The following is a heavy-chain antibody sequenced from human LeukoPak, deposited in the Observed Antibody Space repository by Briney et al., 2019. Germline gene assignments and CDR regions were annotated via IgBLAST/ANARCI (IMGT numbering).Heavy chain of an antibody. CDR3: ARDPGTWIAARPGWLDP. Sequence: ASVKVSRKASGGTFSSYAISWVRQAPGQGLEWMGRIIPILGIANYAQKFQGRVTITPDKSTSTAYMELSSLRSEDTAVYYCARDPGTWIAARPGWLDPWGQGTLVTVSS. CDR2: IIPILGIA. V-gene: IGHV1-69*04. CDR1: GGTFSSYA. D-gene: IGHD6-6*01. J-gene: IGHJ5*02.